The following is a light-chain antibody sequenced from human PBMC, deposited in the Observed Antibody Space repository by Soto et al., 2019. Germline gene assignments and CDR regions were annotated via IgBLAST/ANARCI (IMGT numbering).Light chain of an antibody. J-gene: IGLJ1*01. CDR3: CSYAGSPLYV. Sequence: QSVLTQPRSGTGSPGQSVTISCTGTSSDVGGYNYVSWYQQHPGKAPKLMIYDVSKRPSGVPDRFSGSKSGNTASLTISGLQAEDEADYYCCSYAGSPLYVFGTGTKVTVL. V-gene: IGLV2-11*01. CDR1: SSDVGGYNY. CDR2: DVS.